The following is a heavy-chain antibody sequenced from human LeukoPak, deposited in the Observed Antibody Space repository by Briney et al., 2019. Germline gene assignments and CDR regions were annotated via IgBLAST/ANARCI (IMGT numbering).Heavy chain of an antibody. CDR2: IYYSGST. CDR3: AARTYGDSPLDI. CDR1: GGSISSYY. V-gene: IGHV4-59*01. J-gene: IGHJ3*02. D-gene: IGHD4-17*01. Sequence: PSETLSLTCTVSGGSISSYYWSWIRQPPGKGLEWIGYIYYSGSTNYNPSLKSRVTISVDTSKNQFSLKLSSVTAADTAVYYCAARTYGDSPLDIWGQGTMVTVSS.